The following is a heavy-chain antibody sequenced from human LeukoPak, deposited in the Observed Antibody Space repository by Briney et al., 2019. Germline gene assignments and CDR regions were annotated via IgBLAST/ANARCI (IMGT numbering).Heavy chain of an antibody. CDR2: INHSGST. CDR3: ARGSSSSY. J-gene: IGHJ4*02. D-gene: IGHD6-6*01. CDR1: GGSFSGYY. V-gene: IGHV4-34*01. Sequence: SETLSLTCAVYGGSFSGYYWSWIRQPPGKGLEWIGEINHSGSTNYNPSLKSRVTISVDTSKNQFSLKLSSVTAADTAVYYCARGSSSSYWGQGTLVTVSS.